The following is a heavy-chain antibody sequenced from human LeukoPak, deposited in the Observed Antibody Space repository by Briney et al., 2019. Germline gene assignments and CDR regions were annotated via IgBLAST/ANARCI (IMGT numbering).Heavy chain of an antibody. V-gene: IGHV1-18*01. D-gene: IGHD6-19*01. CDR3: ARVGDSSGPYEYFQH. CDR1: GYTFTSYG. J-gene: IGHJ1*01. Sequence: ASVKVSCKASGYTFTSYGISWVRQAPGQGLEWMGWISAYNGNTNYAQKLQGRVTMTTDTSTSTAYMELRSLRSDDTAVCYCARVGDSSGPYEYFQHWGQGTLVTVSS. CDR2: ISAYNGNT.